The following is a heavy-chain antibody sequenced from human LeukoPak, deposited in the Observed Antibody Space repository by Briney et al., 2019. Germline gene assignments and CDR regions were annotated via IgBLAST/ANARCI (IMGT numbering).Heavy chain of an antibody. D-gene: IGHD2-15*01. CDR3: ARWINCSGGSCYSGVRFDY. Sequence: SGPTQVNPTQTFTLTCTFSGFSLSTSGVGVGWIRQPPGKALEWLALSYWNDDKRYSPSLKSRLTITKDTSKNQVVLTMTNMDPVGTATYNCARWINCSGGSCYSGVRFDYWGQGTLVTVSS. J-gene: IGHJ4*02. CDR1: GFSLSTSGVG. CDR2: SYWNDDK. V-gene: IGHV2-5*01.